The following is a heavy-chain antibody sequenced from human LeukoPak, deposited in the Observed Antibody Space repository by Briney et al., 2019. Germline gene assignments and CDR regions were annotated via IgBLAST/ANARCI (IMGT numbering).Heavy chain of an antibody. V-gene: IGHV3-30*04. CDR3: ARRRTEYDFWSGYHIDY. CDR2: ISYDGSNK. CDR1: GFTFSSYA. D-gene: IGHD3-3*01. J-gene: IGHJ4*02. Sequence: GGSLRLSCAASGFTFSSYAMHWVRQAPGKGLEWVAVISYDGSNKYYADSVKGRFTISRDNSKNTLYLQMNSLRAEDTAVYYCARRRTEYDFWSGYHIDYWGQGTLVTVSS.